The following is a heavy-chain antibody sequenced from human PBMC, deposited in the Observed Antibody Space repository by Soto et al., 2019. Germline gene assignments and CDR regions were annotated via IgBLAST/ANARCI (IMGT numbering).Heavy chain of an antibody. J-gene: IGHJ4*02. Sequence: SETLSLTCNVSGGSLTSGGYYWTWVRHHPGKALEWVGSIHYNGDTYFSPSLRSRISITLDTSKNEFSLMMTSVTAADTAIYFCARGAPSGRGVPTYVHYWGPGIQVTVSS. CDR1: GGSLTSGGYY. CDR2: IHYNGDT. V-gene: IGHV4-31*03. CDR3: ARGAPSGRGVPTYVHY. D-gene: IGHD3-10*01.